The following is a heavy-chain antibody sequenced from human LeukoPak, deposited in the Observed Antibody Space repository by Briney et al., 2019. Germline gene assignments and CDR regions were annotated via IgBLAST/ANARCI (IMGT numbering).Heavy chain of an antibody. V-gene: IGHV3-74*01. Sequence: GGSLRLSCAVSGFTFRDHWMHWVRQAPGKGLVWVSGINVDGSDRRYADSVKGRFTISRDNAKNTMYLQMNSLRAEDTAVYYCARDPEWPPTPPIDGFDIWGQGTMVTVSS. CDR2: INVDGSDR. CDR1: GFTFRDHW. D-gene: IGHD2-15*01. CDR3: ARDPEWPPTPPIDGFDI. J-gene: IGHJ3*02.